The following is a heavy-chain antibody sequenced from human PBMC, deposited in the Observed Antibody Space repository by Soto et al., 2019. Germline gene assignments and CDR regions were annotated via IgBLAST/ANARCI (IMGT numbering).Heavy chain of an antibody. V-gene: IGHV5-51*01. CDR3: ATCRTSGYANPSYCYYCGMDV. J-gene: IGHJ6*02. CDR2: IYPGVSDT. Sequence: ESLKISCKGSGCDFASYWIGWVRQMPGKGLEWLGIIYPGVSDTRYSPSFPGQVTISADKSISTAYLQWSSLKASDTAMYYCATCRTSGYANPSYCYYCGMDVWGQGATVTVSS. CDR1: GCDFASYW. D-gene: IGHD2-2*01.